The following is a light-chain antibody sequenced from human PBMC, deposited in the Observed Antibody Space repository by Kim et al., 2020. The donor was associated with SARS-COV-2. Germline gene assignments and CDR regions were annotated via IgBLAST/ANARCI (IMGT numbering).Light chain of an antibody. J-gene: IGKJ4*01. V-gene: IGKV3-20*01. CDR2: GAS. CDR3: QQYGNSPAT. Sequence: EIVLTQSPGTLSLSTGERATLSCRASQSVSSSYLAWYQQKPGQAPRLLIYGASSRATGIPDRFSGSGSGTDFTLTISRLEPEDFAVYYCQQYGNSPATFGGGTKVDIK. CDR1: QSVSSSY.